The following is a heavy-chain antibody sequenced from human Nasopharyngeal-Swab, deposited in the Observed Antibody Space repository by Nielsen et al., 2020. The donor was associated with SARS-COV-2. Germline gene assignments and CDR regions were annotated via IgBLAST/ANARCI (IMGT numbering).Heavy chain of an antibody. Sequence: GESLKISCAASGFTFSSYWMSWVRQAPGKGLEWVANIKQDGSEKYYVDSVKGRFTISRDNAKNSLFLQMNSLRDEDTAVYYCAKDGAAAVGWFNWFDPWGQGTLVTVSS. J-gene: IGHJ5*02. V-gene: IGHV3-7*01. D-gene: IGHD6-13*01. CDR1: GFTFSSYW. CDR2: IKQDGSEK. CDR3: AKDGAAAVGWFNWFDP.